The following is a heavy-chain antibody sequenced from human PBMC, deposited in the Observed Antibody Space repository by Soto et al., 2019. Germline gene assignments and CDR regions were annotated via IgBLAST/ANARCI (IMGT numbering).Heavy chain of an antibody. CDR1: GYTFIGYY. Sequence: QVLLVQSGSEVKKPGASVKVSCKASGYTFIGYYLNWLRQAPGQGLEWVGWIDPNTGATKYAQKFQGRVTLTGDTYISTAYMELARLRSDDSAVYYCATSGWYGDGFDFWGQGTSITVSS. D-gene: IGHD6-19*01. CDR3: ATSGWYGDGFDF. CDR2: IDPNTGAT. J-gene: IGHJ3*01. V-gene: IGHV1-2*02.